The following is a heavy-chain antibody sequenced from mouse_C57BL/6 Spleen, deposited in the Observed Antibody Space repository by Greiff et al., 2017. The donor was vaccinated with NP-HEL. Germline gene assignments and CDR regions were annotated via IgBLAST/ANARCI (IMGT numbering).Heavy chain of an antibody. CDR1: GYSFTGYY. J-gene: IGHJ3*01. V-gene: IGHV1-42*01. CDR2: INPSTGGT. D-gene: IGHD1-1*01. CDR3: ARSGILRAWFAY. Sequence: VQLQQSGPELVKPGASVKISCKASGYSFTGYYMNWVKQSPEKSLEWIGEINPSTGGTTYNQKFKAKATLTVDKSSSTAYMQLKSLTSEDSAVYYCARSGILRAWFAYWGQGTLVTVSA.